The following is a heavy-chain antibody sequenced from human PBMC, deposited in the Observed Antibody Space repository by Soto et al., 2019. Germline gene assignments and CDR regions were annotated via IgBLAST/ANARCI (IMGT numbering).Heavy chain of an antibody. Sequence: SVKVPCKASGGTFSSYAISWVRQAPGQGLEWMGGIIPIFGTANYAQKFQGRVTITADESTSTAYMELSSLRSEDTAVYYCARDAITGSYLVYFDYWGQGTLVTVSS. CDR1: GGTFSSYA. D-gene: IGHD1-20*01. CDR2: IIPIFGTA. CDR3: ARDAITGSYLVYFDY. V-gene: IGHV1-69*13. J-gene: IGHJ4*02.